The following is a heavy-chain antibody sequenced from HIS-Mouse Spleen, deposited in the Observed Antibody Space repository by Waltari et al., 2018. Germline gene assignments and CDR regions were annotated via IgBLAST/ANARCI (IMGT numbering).Heavy chain of an antibody. CDR1: GCPISSSSYY. J-gene: IGHJ2*01. Sequence: QLQLQESGPGLVKPSETLSLTCPVTGCPISSSSYYWGWIRQPPGKGLEWIGSIYYSGSTYYNPSLKSRVTISVDTSKNQFSLKLSSVTAADKAVYYCAREIPYSSSWYDWYFDLWGRGTLVTVSS. CDR3: AREIPYSSSWYDWYFDL. V-gene: IGHV4-39*07. CDR2: IYYSGST. D-gene: IGHD6-13*01.